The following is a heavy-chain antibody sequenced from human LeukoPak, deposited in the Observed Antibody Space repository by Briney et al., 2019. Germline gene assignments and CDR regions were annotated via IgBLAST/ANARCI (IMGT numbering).Heavy chain of an antibody. CDR1: GDSIISRTYS. J-gene: IGHJ4*02. Sequence: PSETLSLTCTVSGDSIISRTYSWGWIRQPPGKGLEWIGTINYSGSTYYNPSLKSRVTISVDTSKNQFSLKLSSVTAADTAVYSCARIGYYFDYRGQGTLVTVSS. D-gene: IGHD3-22*01. V-gene: IGHV4-39*01. CDR3: ARIGYYFDY. CDR2: INYSGST.